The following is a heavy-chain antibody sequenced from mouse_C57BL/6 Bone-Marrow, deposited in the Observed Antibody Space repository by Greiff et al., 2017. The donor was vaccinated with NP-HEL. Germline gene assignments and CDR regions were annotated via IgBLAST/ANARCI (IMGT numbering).Heavy chain of an antibody. Sequence: EVQLLESGGDLVKPGGSLKLSCAASGFTFSSYGMSWVRQTPDKRLEWVATISSGGSYTYYPDSVKGRFTISRDNAKNTLYLQMSSLKSEDTAVYYCASPYDYGVAWFAYWGQGTLVTVSA. V-gene: IGHV5-6*01. CDR3: ASPYDYGVAWFAY. D-gene: IGHD2-4*01. CDR1: GFTFSSYG. J-gene: IGHJ3*01. CDR2: ISSGGSYT.